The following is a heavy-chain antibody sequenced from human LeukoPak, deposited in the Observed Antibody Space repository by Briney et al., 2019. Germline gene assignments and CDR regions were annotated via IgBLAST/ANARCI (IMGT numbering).Heavy chain of an antibody. D-gene: IGHD5-18*01. CDR1: GFTFSSYG. Sequence: SGGSLRLSCAASGFTFSSYGMHWVRQAPGKGLEWVAVIWYDGSNKYYADSVKGRFTISRDNSKNTLYLQMNSLRGEDSAVYYCARDSWIRGHSYDPWGVWGQGTLVTVSS. V-gene: IGHV3-33*01. J-gene: IGHJ4*02. CDR3: ARDSWIRGHSYDPWGV. CDR2: IWYDGSNK.